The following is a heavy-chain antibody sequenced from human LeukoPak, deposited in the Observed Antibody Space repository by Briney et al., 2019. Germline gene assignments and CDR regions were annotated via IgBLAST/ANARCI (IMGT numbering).Heavy chain of an antibody. Sequence: PGGSLRLSCAASGFTFSSYAMHWVRQAPGKGLEWVAFIRYDGSNKYYADSVKGRFTISRDNAKNTLYLQMNSLRAEDKAVYYCARGHSSGRGNWFDPWGQGTLVTVSS. D-gene: IGHD6-19*01. J-gene: IGHJ5*02. V-gene: IGHV3-30*02. CDR1: GFTFSSYA. CDR2: IRYDGSNK. CDR3: ARGHSSGRGNWFDP.